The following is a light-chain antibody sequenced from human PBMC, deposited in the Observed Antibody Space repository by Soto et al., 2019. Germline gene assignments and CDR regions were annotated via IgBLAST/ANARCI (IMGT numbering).Light chain of an antibody. CDR3: QQYNSYLLT. V-gene: IGKV1-9*01. CDR1: QGISSY. J-gene: IGKJ4*01. Sequence: IQLTQSPSSLSASVGDRVTITCRASQGISSYLAWYQQKPGRAPELLIYAASTLQSGVPSRFSGSGSGTEFILTISSLQPDDFATYYCQQYNSYLLTFGGGTKVEIK. CDR2: AAS.